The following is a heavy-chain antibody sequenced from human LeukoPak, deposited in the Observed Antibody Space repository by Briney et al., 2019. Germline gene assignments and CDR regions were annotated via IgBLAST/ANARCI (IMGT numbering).Heavy chain of an antibody. V-gene: IGHV1-18*01. D-gene: IGHD5-18*01. Sequence: ASVKVSCKASGYTFTSYGISWVRQAPGQGLEWMGWISADNGNTNYAQKFQGRVTMTTDTSTSTVYMELRSLRSDDTAVYYCARDNFFGFSYSWHFDYWGLGTLVTVSS. CDR1: GYTFTSYG. CDR3: ARDNFFGFSYSWHFDY. J-gene: IGHJ4*02. CDR2: ISADNGNT.